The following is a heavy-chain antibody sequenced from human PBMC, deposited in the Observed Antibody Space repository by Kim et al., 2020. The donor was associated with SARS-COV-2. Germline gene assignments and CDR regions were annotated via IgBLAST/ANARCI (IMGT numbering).Heavy chain of an antibody. V-gene: IGHV3-43*02. J-gene: IGHJ6*02. CDR1: GFTFDDYA. Sequence: GGSLRLSCAASGFTFDDYAMHWVRQAPGKGLEWVSLISGDGGSTYYADSVKGRFTISRDNSKNSLYLQMNSLRTEDTALYYCAKDYYGSGSYYTHYYYGMDVWGQGTTVTVSS. CDR3: AKDYYGSGSYYTHYYYGMDV. D-gene: IGHD3-10*01. CDR2: ISGDGGST.